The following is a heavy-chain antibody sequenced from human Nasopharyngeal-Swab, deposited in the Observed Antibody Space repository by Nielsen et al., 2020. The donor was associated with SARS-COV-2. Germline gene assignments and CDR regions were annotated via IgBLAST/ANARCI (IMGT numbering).Heavy chain of an antibody. Sequence: SLKISCAASGFTFDDYAMHWVRQAPGKGLEWVSGISWNSGSIGYADSVKGRFTISRDNSKNTLYLQMNSLRAEDTAVYYCATPGERDGYNGGDAFDIWGQGTMVTVSS. CDR3: ATPGERDGYNGGDAFDI. D-gene: IGHD5-24*01. V-gene: IGHV3-9*01. CDR1: GFTFDDYA. J-gene: IGHJ3*02. CDR2: ISWNSGSI.